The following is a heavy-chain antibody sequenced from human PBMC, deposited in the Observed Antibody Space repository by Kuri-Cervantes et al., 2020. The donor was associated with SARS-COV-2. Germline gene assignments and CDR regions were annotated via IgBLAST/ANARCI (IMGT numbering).Heavy chain of an antibody. CDR3: ARSTPLRRLVVISQGGAFDI. V-gene: IGHV1-2*04. CDR2: INPYSGGT. Sequence: ASVKVSCKASGCTFTGYDMNWVRQAPGQGLEWMGWINPYSGGTNYAQKFQGWVTMTRDTSISTVYMELSRLRSDDTAVYYCARSTPLRRLVVISQGGAFDIWGQGTMVTVSS. J-gene: IGHJ3*02. CDR1: GCTFTGYD. D-gene: IGHD3-22*01.